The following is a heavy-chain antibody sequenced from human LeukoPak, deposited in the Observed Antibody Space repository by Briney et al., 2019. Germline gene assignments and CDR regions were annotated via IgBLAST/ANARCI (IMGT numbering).Heavy chain of an antibody. CDR1: GFNFNMFA. V-gene: IGHV3-23*01. CDR3: AKEQRIRHCSEGVCMEGYYFDY. J-gene: IGHJ4*02. D-gene: IGHD2-8*01. CDR2: LSRGGGTT. Sequence: PGGPLRLSCTGSGFNFNMFAMNWVRQAPGQGLEWVSGLSRGGGTTNYADSVKGRFTISRDKSKNMVFLPMNSLRPEDTAVYYCAKEQRIRHCSEGVCMEGYYFDYWSQGSLVTVSS.